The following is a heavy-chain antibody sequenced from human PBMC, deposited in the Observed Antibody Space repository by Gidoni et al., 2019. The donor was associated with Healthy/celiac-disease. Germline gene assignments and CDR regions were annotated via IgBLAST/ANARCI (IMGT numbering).Heavy chain of an antibody. CDR3: ARASSSGYYLDWYFDL. V-gene: IGHV3-72*01. CDR1: GVTFSDHY. CDR2: TRNKANSYTT. D-gene: IGHD3-22*01. Sequence: EVQLVESGGGLVQPGGSLRLSCAASGVTFSDHYMDWVRQAPGKGLEWVGRTRNKANSYTTEYAASVKGRFTISRDDSKNSLYLQMNSLKTEDTAVYYCARASSSGYYLDWYFDLWGRGTLVTVSS. J-gene: IGHJ2*01.